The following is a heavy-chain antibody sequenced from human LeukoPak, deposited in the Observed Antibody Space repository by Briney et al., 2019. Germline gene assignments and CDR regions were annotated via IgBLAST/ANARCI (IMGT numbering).Heavy chain of an antibody. J-gene: IGHJ3*02. Sequence: ASVKVSCKASGYTFTGYYMHWVRQAPGQGLEWMGWINPNSGGTNYAQKFQGRVTMTRDTSISTAYMELSRLRSDDTAVYYCARDFTYGPYGSGSSNAFDIWGQGTMVTVSS. V-gene: IGHV1-2*02. CDR2: INPNSGGT. CDR3: ARDFTYGPYGSGSSNAFDI. CDR1: GYTFTGYY. D-gene: IGHD3-10*01.